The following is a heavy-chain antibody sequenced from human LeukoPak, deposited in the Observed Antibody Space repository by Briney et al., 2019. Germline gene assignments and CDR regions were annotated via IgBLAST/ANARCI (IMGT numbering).Heavy chain of an antibody. D-gene: IGHD2/OR15-2a*01. CDR2: INTDGSIT. Sequence: GGSLRLSCAASGFTFSDYWIHWVRQAPGKGLVWVSRINTDGSITNYADSVKGRFSISRDNSKNTLYLQMNSLRAEDTAVYYCASNRAGPFDYWGQGTLVTVSS. CDR1: GFTFSDYW. V-gene: IGHV3-74*01. J-gene: IGHJ4*02. CDR3: ASNRAGPFDY.